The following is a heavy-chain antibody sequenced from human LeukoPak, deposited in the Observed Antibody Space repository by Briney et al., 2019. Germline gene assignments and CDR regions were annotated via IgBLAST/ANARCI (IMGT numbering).Heavy chain of an antibody. D-gene: IGHD3-22*01. CDR3: AKEKGFDYYDSSGYYPFDY. V-gene: IGHV3-23*01. CDR2: ISGSGGST. CDR1: GFTFSSYA. J-gene: IGHJ4*02. Sequence: GGSLRLSCAASGFTFSSYAMSWFRQAPGKGLEWVSAISGSGGSTYYADSVKGRFTISRDNSKNTLYLQMNSLRAEDTAVYYCAKEKGFDYYDSSGYYPFDYWGQGTLVTVSS.